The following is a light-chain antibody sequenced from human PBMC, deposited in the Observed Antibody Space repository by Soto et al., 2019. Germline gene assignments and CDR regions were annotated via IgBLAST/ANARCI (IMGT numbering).Light chain of an antibody. Sequence: DIVMTQSPLSLPVTPGEPASISCRSSQSLLHSNGYTYLDWYLQKPGQSPQLLIYWGSNRASGVTDRFSGSGSGTDFTLKISRVEAEDVGVYYCMQVLKTQLNFGPGTKADI. V-gene: IGKV2-28*01. CDR1: QSLLHSNGYTY. CDR2: WGS. CDR3: MQVLKTQLN. J-gene: IGKJ3*01.